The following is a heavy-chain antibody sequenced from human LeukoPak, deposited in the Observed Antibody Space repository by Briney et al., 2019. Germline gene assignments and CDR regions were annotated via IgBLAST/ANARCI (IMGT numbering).Heavy chain of an antibody. CDR2: IIPIFGTA. J-gene: IGHJ6*03. V-gene: IGHV1-69*13. D-gene: IGHD2-2*01. Sequence: SVKVSCKASGYTLTSYGINWVRQAPGQGLEWMGGIIPIFGTANYAQKFQGRVTITADESTSTAYMELSSLRSEDTAVYYCAGLQSSTSVDYYYYYIDVWGKGATVTISS. CDR3: AGLQSSTSVDYYYYYIDV. CDR1: GYTLTSYG.